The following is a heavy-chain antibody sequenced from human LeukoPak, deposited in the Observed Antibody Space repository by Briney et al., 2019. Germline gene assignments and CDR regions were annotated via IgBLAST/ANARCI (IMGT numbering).Heavy chain of an antibody. J-gene: IGHJ4*02. Sequence: GGSLRLSCAASGFTFNTYAMSWVRQAPGKGLEWVSTISGSGGSTYYADSVKGRFTISRDNSKNTLYLQMNSLRAEDTTVYYCAKYTAYSTGWPSYWGQGTLVTVS. CDR2: ISGSGGST. CDR3: AKYTAYSTGWPSY. CDR1: GFTFNTYA. D-gene: IGHD6-19*01. V-gene: IGHV3-23*01.